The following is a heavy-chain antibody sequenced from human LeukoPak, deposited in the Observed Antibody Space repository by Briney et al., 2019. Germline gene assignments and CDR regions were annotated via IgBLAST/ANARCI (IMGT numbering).Heavy chain of an antibody. V-gene: IGHV4-31*03. CDR2: IYYSGST. CDR3: ASRYYYDSSGWGL. D-gene: IGHD3-22*01. J-gene: IGHJ3*01. Sequence: PSQTLSLTCTVSGGSISSGDYYWSWIRQHPGKGLEWIGYIYYSGSTYYNPSLKSRVTISVDTSKNQFSLNLSSVTAADTAVYYCASRYYYDSSGWGLWGQGTMVTVSS. CDR1: GGSISSGDYY.